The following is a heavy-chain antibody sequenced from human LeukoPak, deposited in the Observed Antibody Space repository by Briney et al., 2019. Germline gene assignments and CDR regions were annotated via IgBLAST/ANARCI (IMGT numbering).Heavy chain of an antibody. J-gene: IGHJ6*02. CDR2: IYPGDSDT. Sequence: GESLKISCKGSGYSFTSYWIGWVRQMPGKGLEWMGIIYPGDSDTRYSPSFQGQVTISADKSISTAYLQWSSLKASDTAMYYCARLGLAARHYYYGMDVWGQGTTVTVSS. CDR1: GYSFTSYW. CDR3: ARLGLAARHYYYGMDV. V-gene: IGHV5-51*01. D-gene: IGHD6-6*01.